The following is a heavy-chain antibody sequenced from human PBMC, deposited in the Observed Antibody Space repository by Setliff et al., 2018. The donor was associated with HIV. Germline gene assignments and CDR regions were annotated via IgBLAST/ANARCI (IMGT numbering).Heavy chain of an antibody. D-gene: IGHD2-15*01. Sequence: KPSETLSLTCNVSGGSISSSSYYWGWIRQPPGKGLEWIGSIYYSGSTNYNPSLKSRVTISVDTSKNQFSLKLSSVTAADTAVYNCARVPRSGGSWPYYYYYMDVWGKGTTVTVSS. CDR2: IYYSGST. CDR3: ARVPRSGGSWPYYYYYMDV. CDR1: GGSISSSSYY. J-gene: IGHJ6*03. V-gene: IGHV4-39*01.